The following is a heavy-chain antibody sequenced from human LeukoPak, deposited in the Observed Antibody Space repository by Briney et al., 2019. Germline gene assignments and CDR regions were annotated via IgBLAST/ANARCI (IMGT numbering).Heavy chain of an antibody. Sequence: GGSLRLSCAASGFTFSSYGMHWVRQAPGKGLEWVAFIRYDGSNKYYADSVKARFTLSRDNSKNTMYLQMNTLRAEDTAVYYCATGYSSGWYGRIDYWGQGTLVTVSS. D-gene: IGHD6-19*01. J-gene: IGHJ4*02. V-gene: IGHV3-30*02. CDR2: IRYDGSNK. CDR3: ATGYSSGWYGRIDY. CDR1: GFTFSSYG.